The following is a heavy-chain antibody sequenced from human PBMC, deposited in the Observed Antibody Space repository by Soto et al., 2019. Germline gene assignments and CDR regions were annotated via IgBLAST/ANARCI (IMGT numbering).Heavy chain of an antibody. CDR2: ISGNSGTT. Sequence: EVQLLESGGDFKQPGGSLRLSCEGSGFNLSNYALNWVRQAPGKRLEWVSVISGNSGTTYYAASVKGRFTISRDNSKKTLYLQMNSLRADDTAVYYCAKGRAITVFGVITHFDFWGQGTLVTVSS. J-gene: IGHJ4*02. CDR1: GFNLSNYA. V-gene: IGHV3-23*01. D-gene: IGHD3-3*01. CDR3: AKGRAITVFGVITHFDF.